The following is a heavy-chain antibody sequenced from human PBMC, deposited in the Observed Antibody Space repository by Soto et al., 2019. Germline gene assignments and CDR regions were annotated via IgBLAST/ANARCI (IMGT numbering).Heavy chain of an antibody. J-gene: IGHJ4*02. Sequence: ASVKVSCKASGYTFTSYDINWVRQATGQGLEWMGWINPNSGNTGYAQKFQGRLTMTRDTSISTVYMELSSLTSEDTAMYYCARHLAAGDVWGQGTLVTVSS. CDR1: GYTFTSYD. V-gene: IGHV1-8*01. CDR2: INPNSGNT. D-gene: IGHD2-8*02. CDR3: ARHLAAGDV.